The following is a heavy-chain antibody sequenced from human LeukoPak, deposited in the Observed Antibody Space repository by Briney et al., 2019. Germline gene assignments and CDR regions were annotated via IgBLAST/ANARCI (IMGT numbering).Heavy chain of an antibody. V-gene: IGHV1-8*01. CDR2: MNPNSGNT. Sequence: ASVKVSCKASGYTFTSYDINWVQQATGQGLEWMGWMNPNSGNTGYAQKFQGRVTMTRNTSISTAYMELSSLRSEDTAVYYCARDKGRAAAGMSMGYWGQGTLVTVSS. CDR1: GYTFTSYD. CDR3: ARDKGRAAAGMSMGY. J-gene: IGHJ4*02. D-gene: IGHD6-13*01.